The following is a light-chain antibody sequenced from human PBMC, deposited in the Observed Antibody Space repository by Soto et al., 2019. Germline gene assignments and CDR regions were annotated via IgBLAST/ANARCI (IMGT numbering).Light chain of an antibody. CDR1: STDVGRYNY. V-gene: IGLV2-14*01. J-gene: IGLJ1*01. CDR3: TSYTSDSTYV. CDR2: DVS. Sequence: QSALTQPASVSGSPGQSITISCTGTSTDVGRYNYVSWYQQHPGKAPKLMVYDVSNRPSWVSNRFSGSKSGITASLTISGLQAEDEADYYCTSYTSDSTYVFGTGTKDTDL.